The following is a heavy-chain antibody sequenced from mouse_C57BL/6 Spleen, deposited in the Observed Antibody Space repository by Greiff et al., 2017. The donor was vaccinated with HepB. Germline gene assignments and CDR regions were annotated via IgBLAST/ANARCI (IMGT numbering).Heavy chain of an antibody. J-gene: IGHJ4*01. CDR1: GYTFTDHT. CDR3: ERGYYYGSSYDYAMDY. V-gene: IGHV1-78*01. D-gene: IGHD1-1*01. CDR2: IYPRDGST. Sequence: VQLQQSDAELVKPGASVKISCKVSGYTFTDHTIHWMKQRPEQGLEWIGYIYPRDGSTKYNEKFKGKATLTADKSSSTAYMQLNSLTSEDSAVYFCERGYYYGSSYDYAMDYWGQGTSVTVSS.